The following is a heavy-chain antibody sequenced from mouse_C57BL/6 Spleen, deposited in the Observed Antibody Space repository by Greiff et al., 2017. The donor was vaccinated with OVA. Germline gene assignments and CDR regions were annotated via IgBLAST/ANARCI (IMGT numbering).Heavy chain of an antibody. CDR3: ARGNDYDGYFDV. CDR2: IYPSDSET. CDR1: GYTFTSYW. V-gene: IGHV1-61*01. D-gene: IGHD2-4*01. J-gene: IGHJ1*03. Sequence: QVQLQQSGAELVRPGSSVKLSCKASGYTFTSYWMDWVKQRPGQGLEWIGNIYPSDSETHYNQKFKDKATLTVDKSSSTAYMQLSSLTSEDSAVYYCARGNDYDGYFDVWGTGTTVTVSS.